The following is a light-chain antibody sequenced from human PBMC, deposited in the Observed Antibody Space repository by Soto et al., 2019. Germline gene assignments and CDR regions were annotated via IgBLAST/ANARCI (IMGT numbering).Light chain of an antibody. CDR2: WAS. Sequence: DIVMTQSPDSVSVSLGERATINCKSSQSFLYRSNNKNYLAWYQQKPGQPPKLLIFWASTRESGVPDRFSGSGSGTDFTLTISSLQAEDVAVYYCQQYYDPPRTFGQGTKVDIK. CDR3: QQYYDPPRT. J-gene: IGKJ1*01. V-gene: IGKV4-1*01. CDR1: QSFLYRSNNKNY.